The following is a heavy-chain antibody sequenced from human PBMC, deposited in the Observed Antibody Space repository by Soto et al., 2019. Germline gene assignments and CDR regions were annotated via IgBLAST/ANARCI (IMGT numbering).Heavy chain of an antibody. CDR1: GYTFTSYD. V-gene: IGHV1-8*01. CDR3: ARVGDPHCSSTSCALAYYYYYGMDV. CDR2: MNPNRGNT. D-gene: IGHD2-2*01. J-gene: IGHJ6*02. Sequence: ASVKVSCKASGYTFTSYDINWVRQATGQGLEWMGWMNPNRGNTGYAQKFQGRVTMTRNTSISTANKELSSLRSEDTAVNYRARVGDPHCSSTSCALAYYYYYGMDVWGQGTTVTVSS.